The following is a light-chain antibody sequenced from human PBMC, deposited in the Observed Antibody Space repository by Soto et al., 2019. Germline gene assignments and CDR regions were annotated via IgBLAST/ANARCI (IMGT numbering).Light chain of an antibody. CDR2: AAS. Sequence: DIQMTQSPSSLSASVGDRVTITCRAEESVSSYVNWYQQKPGKAPKLLIYAASSLQSGVPARFSGSGSVTDFTHTISGLQPEDFATYYCQQSYSKWTFGQGTKVEIK. CDR3: QQSYSKWT. CDR1: ESVSSY. V-gene: IGKV1-39*01. J-gene: IGKJ1*01.